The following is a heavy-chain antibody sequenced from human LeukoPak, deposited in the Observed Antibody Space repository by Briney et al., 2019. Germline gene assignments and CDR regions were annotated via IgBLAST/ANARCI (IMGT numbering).Heavy chain of an antibody. V-gene: IGHV1-69*13. D-gene: IGHD1-1*01. J-gene: IGHJ6*02. CDR3: ASHRRGGTTQSDNLFPDYYYYYGMDV. CDR2: IIPIFGTA. Sequence: ASVKVSCKASGGTFISYAISWVRQAPGQGLEWMGGIIPIFGTANYAQKFQGRVTITADESTSTAYMELSSLRSEDTAVYYCASHRRGGTTQSDNLFPDYYYYYGMDVWGQGTTVTVSS. CDR1: GGTFISYA.